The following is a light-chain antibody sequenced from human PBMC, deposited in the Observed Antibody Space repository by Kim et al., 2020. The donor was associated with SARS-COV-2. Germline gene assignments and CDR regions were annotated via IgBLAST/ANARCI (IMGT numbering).Light chain of an antibody. J-gene: IGLJ3*02. CDR1: NIGSKS. CDR3: QVWDSSSDRV. V-gene: IGLV3-21*04. Sequence: VAPGKTARITCGGNNIGSKSVHWYQQKPGQAPVLVIYYDSDRPSGIPERFSGSNSVNTATLTISRVEAGDEADYYCQVWDSSSDRVFGGGTQLTVL. CDR2: YDS.